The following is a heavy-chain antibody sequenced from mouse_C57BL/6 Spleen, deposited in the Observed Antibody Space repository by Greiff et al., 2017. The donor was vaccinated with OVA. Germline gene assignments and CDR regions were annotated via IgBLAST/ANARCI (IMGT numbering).Heavy chain of an antibody. Sequence: VQLQQSGAELVRPGASVKLSCTASGFNIKDYYMHWVKQRPEQGLEWIGRIDPADGDTEYAPKFQGKATMTADTSSNTAYLQLSSLTSEDTAVYYCTTALYGSSWFAYCGQGTLVTVSA. CDR3: TTALYGSSWFAY. CDR2: IDPADGDT. D-gene: IGHD1-1*01. J-gene: IGHJ3*01. V-gene: IGHV14-1*01. CDR1: GFNIKDYY.